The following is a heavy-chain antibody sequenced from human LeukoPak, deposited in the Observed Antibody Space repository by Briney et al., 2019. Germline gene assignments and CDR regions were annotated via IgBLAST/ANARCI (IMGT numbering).Heavy chain of an antibody. V-gene: IGHV4-39*01. D-gene: IGHD1-26*01. J-gene: IGHJ4*02. CDR2: IYYTGNT. CDR3: AKSGGYGLIDY. Sequence: PSETLSLTCAVSGASISGSGYYLGWIRQPPGKGLEWIGNIYYTGNTYYNASLQSRVTISIDTSKNQFSLRLNSVTAADTAMYYCAKSGGYGLIDYWGQGTLVTVSS. CDR1: GASISGSGYY.